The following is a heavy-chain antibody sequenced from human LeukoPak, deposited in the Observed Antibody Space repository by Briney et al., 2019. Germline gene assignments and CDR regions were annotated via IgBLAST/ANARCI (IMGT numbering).Heavy chain of an antibody. V-gene: IGHV3-74*01. J-gene: IGHJ6*03. CDR3: ARGRVTMVRGDYYYYMDV. D-gene: IGHD3-10*01. Sequence: GGSLRLSCAASGFTFSSYWMHWVRQAPGKGLVWVSRITSDGSSTSYADSVKGRFTISRDNPKNTLCLQMNSLRAEDTAVYYCARGRVTMVRGDYYYYMDVWGKGTTVTVSS. CDR1: GFTFSSYW. CDR2: ITSDGSST.